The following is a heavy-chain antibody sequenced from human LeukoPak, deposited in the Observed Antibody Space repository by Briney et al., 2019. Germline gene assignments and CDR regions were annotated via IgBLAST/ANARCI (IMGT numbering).Heavy chain of an antibody. Sequence: ASVKVSCKASGYTFTGFYVHWMRQAPGQGLEWMGWINPNSGGTNYTQKFQGRVTMTRDTSISTAYMELSRLRSDDTAVYYCARGYGGSGYDFLADYWGQGTLVTVSS. D-gene: IGHD5-12*01. CDR1: GYTFTGFY. CDR3: ARGYGGSGYDFLADY. V-gene: IGHV1-2*02. CDR2: INPNSGGT. J-gene: IGHJ4*02.